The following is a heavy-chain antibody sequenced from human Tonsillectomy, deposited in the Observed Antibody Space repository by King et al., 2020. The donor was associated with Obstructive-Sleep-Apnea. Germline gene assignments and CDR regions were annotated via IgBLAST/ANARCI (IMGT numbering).Heavy chain of an antibody. CDR2: MFNRSKWSS. Sequence: VQLQQSGPGRVKPPNTLSHSCAISVDSVSITSVYWNGIRQSPSIVLEWLGRMFNRSKWSSVYAVSLKSRINITPDTFMNQFSLQPKSVIPEATAGCSCARVLYYTSWSTFDIWGQGTMVTVS. CDR1: VDSVSITSVY. J-gene: IGHJ3*02. CDR3: ARVLYYTSWSTFDI. D-gene: IGHD3-3*01. V-gene: IGHV6-1*01.